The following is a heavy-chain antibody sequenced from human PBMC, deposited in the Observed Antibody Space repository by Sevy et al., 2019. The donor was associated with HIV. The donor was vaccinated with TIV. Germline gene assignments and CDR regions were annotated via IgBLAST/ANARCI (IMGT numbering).Heavy chain of an antibody. V-gene: IGHV4-31*03. D-gene: IGHD1-7*01. CDR2: IYYSGST. Sequence: SDTLSLTCTVSGGSISSGGYYWTWIRQHPGKGLEWIGYIYYSGSTYYNPSLKSRVTISVDTSKNQFSLKLSSVTAADTAVYYCARRGTGTSPFDSWGQGTLVTVSS. J-gene: IGHJ4*02. CDR1: GGSISSGGYY. CDR3: ARRGTGTSPFDS.